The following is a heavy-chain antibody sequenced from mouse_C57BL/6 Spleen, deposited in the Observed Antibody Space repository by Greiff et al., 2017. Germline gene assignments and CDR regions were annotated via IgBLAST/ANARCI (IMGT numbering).Heavy chain of an antibody. CDR2: IDPSDSYT. CDR3: ARGVLLRSLFAY. Sequence: VQLQQPGAELVKPGASVKLSCKASGYTFTSYWMQWVKQRPGQGLEWIGEIDPSDSYTNYNQKFKGKATLTVDTSSSTAYMQLSSLTSEDSAVYYCARGVLLRSLFAYWGQGTLVTVSA. V-gene: IGHV1-50*01. J-gene: IGHJ3*01. CDR1: GYTFTSYW. D-gene: IGHD1-1*01.